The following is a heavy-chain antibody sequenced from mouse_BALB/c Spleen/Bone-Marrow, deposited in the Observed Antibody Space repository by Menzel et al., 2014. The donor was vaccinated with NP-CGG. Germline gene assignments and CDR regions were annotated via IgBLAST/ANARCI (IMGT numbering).Heavy chain of an antibody. D-gene: IGHD2-2*01. CDR2: ISSGSSNI. CDR1: GFTFSSFG. Sequence: EVKLVESGGGLVQPGGSRKLSCAASGFTFSSFGMHWVRRAPEKGLEWVAYISSGSSNINYADTVKGRLTISRDNPKNTLFLQMTSLRSEDTAMYYCARWGYYYAMDYWGQGTSVTVSS. V-gene: IGHV5-17*02. CDR3: ARWGYYYAMDY. J-gene: IGHJ4*01.